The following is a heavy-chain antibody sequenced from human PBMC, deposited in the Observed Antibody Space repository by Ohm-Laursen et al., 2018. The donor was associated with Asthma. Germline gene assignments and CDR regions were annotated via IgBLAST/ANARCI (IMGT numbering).Heavy chain of an antibody. Sequence: SLRLSCAASGFSVSRHFMNWIRQGPEKGLEWVSDIYSGGATFYADSVKGRFTISRDDSKNTLNLQMSSLRGDDTAVYYCARGQGSGDISGSDPFDLWGQGTTVIVSS. CDR2: IYSGGAT. CDR3: ARGQGSGDISGSDPFDL. J-gene: IGHJ3*01. D-gene: IGHD3-10*01. CDR1: GFSVSRHF. V-gene: IGHV3-53*01.